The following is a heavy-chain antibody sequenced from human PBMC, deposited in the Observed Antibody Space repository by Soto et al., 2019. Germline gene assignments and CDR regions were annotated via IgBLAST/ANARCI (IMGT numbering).Heavy chain of an antibody. V-gene: IGHV4-31*03. CDR3: ARVDYYDSSGYYYYYGMDV. CDR1: GGSISSGGYY. Sequence: SETLSLTCTVSGGSISSGGYYWSWIRQHPGKGLEWIGYIYYSGSTYYNPSLKSRVTISVDTSKNQFSLKLSSVTAADTAVYYCARVDYYDSSGYYYYYGMDVWGQGTTVTVSS. D-gene: IGHD3-22*01. CDR2: IYYSGST. J-gene: IGHJ6*02.